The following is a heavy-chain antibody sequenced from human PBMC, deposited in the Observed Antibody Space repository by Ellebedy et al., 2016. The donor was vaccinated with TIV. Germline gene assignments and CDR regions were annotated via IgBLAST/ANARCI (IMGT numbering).Heavy chain of an antibody. CDR2: IDDSGRT. CDR3: ARDRMYYYDSNGSYQYYGMDV. J-gene: IGHJ6*02. Sequence: SETLSLTXKVSGGSSSRNYWTWIRQPPGKGLEWIGCIDDSGRTNYNSSLKSRVTISVDTSKNQFSLKLTSLTAADTAVYYCARDRMYYYDSNGSYQYYGMDVWGQGTTVTVSS. CDR1: GGSSSRNY. D-gene: IGHD3-22*01. V-gene: IGHV4-59*01.